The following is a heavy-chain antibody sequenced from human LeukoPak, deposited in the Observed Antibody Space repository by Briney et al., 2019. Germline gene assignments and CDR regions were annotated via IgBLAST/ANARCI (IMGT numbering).Heavy chain of an antibody. D-gene: IGHD5-18*01. CDR3: ARGWIQLRLRPPPFDY. V-gene: IGHV1-18*01. CDR2: ISAYNGNT. Sequence: ASVKVSCKASGYTFTSYGISWVRQAPGQGLEWMGWISAYNGNTNYAQKLQGRVTMTTDTSTSTAYMELRSLRSDDTAVYYCARGWIQLRLRPPPFDYWGQGTLVTVSS. J-gene: IGHJ4*02. CDR1: GYTFTSYG.